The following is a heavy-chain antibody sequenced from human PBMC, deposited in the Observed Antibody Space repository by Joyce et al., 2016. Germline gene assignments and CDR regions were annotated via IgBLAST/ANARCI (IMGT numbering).Heavy chain of an antibody. Sequence: EVQLVQSGAEVKKPGESLRISCKGSGYSFTSYWISWVRQMPGKGLGGMGRIDPSDSYTNYSPSFQGNVTISADKSISTAYLQWSSLKASDTAMYYCARLEYNWNGYNWFDPWGQGTLVTVSS. V-gene: IGHV5-10-1*01. D-gene: IGHD1-20*01. J-gene: IGHJ5*02. CDR3: ARLEYNWNGYNWFDP. CDR2: IDPSDSYT. CDR1: GYSFTSYW.